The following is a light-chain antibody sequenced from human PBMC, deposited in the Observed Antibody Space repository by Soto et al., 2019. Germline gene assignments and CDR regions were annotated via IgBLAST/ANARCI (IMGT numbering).Light chain of an antibody. CDR2: GAS. Sequence: EIVMTQSPATLSVAPVERATLSCRASQSVSSNLAWYQQKPGQAPRLLIYGASTRATGIPARFSGSGSGTEFTLTISSLKPDDFATYYCQQYNSYWTFGQGAKVDIK. CDR3: QQYNSYWT. J-gene: IGKJ1*01. CDR1: QSVSSN. V-gene: IGKV3-15*01.